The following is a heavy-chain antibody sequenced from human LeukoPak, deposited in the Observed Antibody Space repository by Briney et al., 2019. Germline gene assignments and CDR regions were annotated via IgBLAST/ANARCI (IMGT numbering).Heavy chain of an antibody. J-gene: IGHJ4*02. CDR2: IHFSGTT. Sequence: SETLSLTCTVSGGSISRSNYYWGWIRQPPGKGLEWIGSIHFSGTTYYTPSLKSRVTISVDTPKNQFSLNLNSVTAADTAIYYCVRHIDNYAHSAYPPNDFWGQGTLVTVSS. D-gene: IGHD3-16*01. CDR3: VRHIDNYAHSAYPPNDF. V-gene: IGHV4-39*01. CDR1: GGSISRSNYY.